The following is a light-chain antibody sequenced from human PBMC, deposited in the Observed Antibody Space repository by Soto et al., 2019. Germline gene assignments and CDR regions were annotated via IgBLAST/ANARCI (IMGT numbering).Light chain of an antibody. Sequence: QSALTQPASVSGSPGQSITISCTGTSSDVGGYNYVSWYQQHPGKAPKLMISEVSNRPSGVSNRFSGSKSGNTASLTISGRQAEDEADYYCSSYTSSSTDVFGTGTKLTVL. V-gene: IGLV2-14*01. CDR3: SSYTSSSTDV. CDR1: SSDVGGYNY. J-gene: IGLJ1*01. CDR2: EVS.